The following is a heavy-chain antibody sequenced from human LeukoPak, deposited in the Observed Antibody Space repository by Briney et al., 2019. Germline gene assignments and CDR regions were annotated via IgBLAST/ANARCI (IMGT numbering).Heavy chain of an antibody. CDR3: AYCSGGSAH. D-gene: IGHD2-15*01. Sequence: PSETLSLTCTVSGGSISSYYWTWIRQPPGKGLEWIGYIYYSGSSTYYNPSLNSRVTISVDTSKNQFSLKLSSVTTADTAVYYCAYCSGGSAHWGQGTLVTVSS. V-gene: IGHV4-59*12. CDR2: IYYSGSST. CDR1: GGSISSYY. J-gene: IGHJ4*02.